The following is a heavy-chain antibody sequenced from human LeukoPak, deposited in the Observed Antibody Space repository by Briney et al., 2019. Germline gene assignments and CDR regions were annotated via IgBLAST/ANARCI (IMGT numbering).Heavy chain of an antibody. CDR1: GGTFSSYA. Sequence: GASVKVSCKASGGTFSSYAISWVRQAPGQGLEWMGIINPSGGSTSYAQKFQGRVTMTRDTSTSTVYMELSSLRSEDTAVYYCARVTGYSSGWYGYWGQGTLVTVSS. CDR3: ARVTGYSSGWYGY. CDR2: INPSGGST. J-gene: IGHJ4*02. D-gene: IGHD6-19*01. V-gene: IGHV1-46*01.